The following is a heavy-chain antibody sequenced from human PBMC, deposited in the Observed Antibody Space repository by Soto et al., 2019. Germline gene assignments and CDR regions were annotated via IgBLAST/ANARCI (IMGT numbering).Heavy chain of an antibody. Sequence: SETLSLTCTVSGGSISSYYWSWIRQPPGKGLEWIGYIYYSGSTNYNPSHKSPVTISEDPSKNQFSLKLSSVTAADTAVYYCARASSSWYGNWFDPWGQGTLVTVSS. J-gene: IGHJ5*02. CDR2: IYYSGST. CDR1: GGSISSYY. CDR3: ARASSSWYGNWFDP. V-gene: IGHV4-59*08. D-gene: IGHD6-13*01.